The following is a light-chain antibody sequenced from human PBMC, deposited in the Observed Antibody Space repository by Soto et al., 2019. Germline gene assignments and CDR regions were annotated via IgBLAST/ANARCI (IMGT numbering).Light chain of an antibody. CDR3: RSFTSSSTYV. CDR2: DVS. V-gene: IGLV2-14*03. CDR1: SSDVGSYNS. J-gene: IGLJ1*01. Sequence: QSALAQPASVSGSPGQSLAISCTGTSSDVGSYNSVSWYQQYPGKAPTLMIHDVSNRPSGVSDRFSGSKSGNTASLTISGLQAEDEADYYCRSFTSSSTYVFGRGTKVTVL.